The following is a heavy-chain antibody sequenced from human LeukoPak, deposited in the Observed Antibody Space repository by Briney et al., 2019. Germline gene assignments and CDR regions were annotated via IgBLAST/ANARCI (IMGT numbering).Heavy chain of an antibody. J-gene: IGHJ6*03. V-gene: IGHV4-39*07. CDR2: IYHSGST. Sequence: PAETLSLTCTVSGGSISSSSHYWGWIRQPPGKGLEWIGSIYHSGSTYYNPSLKSRVTISVDTSKNQFSLKLSSVTAADTAVYYCAGGYSYGSTYYYMDVWGKGTTVTISS. D-gene: IGHD5-18*01. CDR3: AGGYSYGSTYYYMDV. CDR1: GGSISSSSHY.